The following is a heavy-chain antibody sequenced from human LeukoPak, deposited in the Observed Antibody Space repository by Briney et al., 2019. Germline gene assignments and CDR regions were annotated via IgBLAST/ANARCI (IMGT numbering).Heavy chain of an antibody. D-gene: IGHD3-22*01. CDR3: ARTLYYYDSSGYYLSMVWPFDY. CDR1: GGSISSGSYY. V-gene: IGHV4-61*02. Sequence: PSETLSLTCTVSGGSISSGSYYWSWIRQPAGKGLEWIGRIYTSGSTYYNPSLKSRVTISVDTSKNQFSLKLISVTAADTAVYYCARTLYYYDSSGYYLSMVWPFDYWGQGTLVTVSS. CDR2: IYTSGST. J-gene: IGHJ4*02.